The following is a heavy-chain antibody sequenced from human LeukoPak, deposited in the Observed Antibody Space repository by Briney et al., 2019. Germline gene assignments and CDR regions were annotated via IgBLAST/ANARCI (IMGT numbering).Heavy chain of an antibody. D-gene: IGHD3-22*01. Sequence: SETPSLTRTLSGGSTSTSSYYSGWIRQPPGKRLEWIGSIYYSGSTSYNPSPKSRVTISVDTSKNQFSLKLSSVTAADTAVYYCARRAYYYDSSGYFPSNWYFDLWGGGTVVTVSS. J-gene: IGHJ2*01. CDR2: IYYSGST. V-gene: IGHV4-39*01. CDR3: ARRAYYYDSSGYFPSNWYFDL. CDR1: GGSTSTSSYY.